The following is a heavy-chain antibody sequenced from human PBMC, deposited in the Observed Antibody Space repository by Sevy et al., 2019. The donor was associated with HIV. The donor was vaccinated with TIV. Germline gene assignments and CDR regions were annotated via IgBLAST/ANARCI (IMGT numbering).Heavy chain of an antibody. CDR3: ARRNDFDI. CDR1: GGSINSDH. Sequence: SETLSLTCTVSGGSINSDHWNWIRQPPGKGLEWIGYVYYTGGTNYNPSLKNRVTISVDRTKNQFSLNLTSVTAADTALSYCARRNDFDIWGQGTMVTVSS. CDR2: VYYTGGT. J-gene: IGHJ3*02. V-gene: IGHV4-59*08.